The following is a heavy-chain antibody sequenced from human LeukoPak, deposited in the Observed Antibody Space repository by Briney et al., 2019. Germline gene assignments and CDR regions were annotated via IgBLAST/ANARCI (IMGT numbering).Heavy chain of an antibody. V-gene: IGHV3-53*01. CDR1: GLTVSSNF. J-gene: IGHJ4*02. Sequence: GGSLRLSCAASGLTVSSNFMTWVRQTPGKGLEWVSVIYNGGSTYYADSVKGRFTISRDKSKKPVFLQMNSLRAEGTAVYYCATGMSGTYRVDYWGQGTLVIVSS. D-gene: IGHD1-26*01. CDR2: IYNGGST. CDR3: ATGMSGTYRVDY.